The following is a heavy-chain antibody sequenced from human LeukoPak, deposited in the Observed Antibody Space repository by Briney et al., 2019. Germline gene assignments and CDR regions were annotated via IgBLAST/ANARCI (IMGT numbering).Heavy chain of an antibody. CDR2: ISGSGGST. CDR3: AREIYETPHNWFDP. J-gene: IGHJ5*02. CDR1: GFTLSSYG. Sequence: GGTLRLSCAASGFTLSSYGMSWVRQAPGKGLEWVSAISGSGGSTYYADSVKGRFTISRDNAKNSLYLQMNSLRAEDTAVYYCAREIYETPHNWFDPWGQGTLVTVSS. V-gene: IGHV3-23*01. D-gene: IGHD2/OR15-2a*01.